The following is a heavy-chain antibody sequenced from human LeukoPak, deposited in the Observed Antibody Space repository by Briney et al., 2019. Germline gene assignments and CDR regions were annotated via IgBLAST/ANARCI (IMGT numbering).Heavy chain of an antibody. CDR3: ARDGGGYSGDDSRHTDGYMDV. CDR2: INLSGGST. D-gene: IGHD5-12*01. Sequence: ASVKVSCTASVYTFTSYYMHWVRQAPGPGLEWMGIINLSGGSTSYAQKFQGRVTMTRDTSTSTVYMELSSLRSEDTAVYYCARDGGGYSGDDSRHTDGYMDVWGKGTTVTISS. CDR1: VYTFTSYY. V-gene: IGHV1-46*01. J-gene: IGHJ6*03.